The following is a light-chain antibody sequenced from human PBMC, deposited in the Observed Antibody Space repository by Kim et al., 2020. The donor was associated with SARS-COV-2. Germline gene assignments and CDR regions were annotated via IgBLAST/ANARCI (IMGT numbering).Light chain of an antibody. Sequence: VSPGQTASITCSGNKLGDKYTCWYQQKPGQSPVLVIYQDTKRPSGIPERFSGSNSGNTATLTISGTQAMDEADYYCQAWDSSTHVVFGGGTKLTVL. CDR2: QDT. J-gene: IGLJ2*01. CDR1: KLGDKY. CDR3: QAWDSSTHVV. V-gene: IGLV3-1*01.